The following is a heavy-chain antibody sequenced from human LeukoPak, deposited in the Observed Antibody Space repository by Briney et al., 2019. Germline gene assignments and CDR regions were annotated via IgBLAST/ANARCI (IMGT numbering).Heavy chain of an antibody. J-gene: IGHJ4*02. CDR2: IYSGGST. V-gene: IGHV3-66*01. CDR1: GFTVSSNY. Sequence: GGSLRLSCAASGFTVSSNYMSWVRQAPGKGLEWVSVIYSGGSTYYADSVKGRFTISRDNSKNTLYLQMNSLRAEDTAVYYCARERSTLHFDYWGQGTLVTVSS. D-gene: IGHD2-15*01. CDR3: ARERSTLHFDY.